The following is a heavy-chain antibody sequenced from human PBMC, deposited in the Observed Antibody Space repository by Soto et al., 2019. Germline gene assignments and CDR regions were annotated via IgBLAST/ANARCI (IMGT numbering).Heavy chain of an antibody. CDR1: GFTFSSYA. CDR3: ARDYYGSGSYHFDY. D-gene: IGHD3-10*01. V-gene: IGHV3-23*01. CDR2: ISGSGSSK. Sequence: PGGSLRLSCAASGFTFSSYAMSWVRQAPGKGLEWVSAISGSGSSKYYADSVKGRFTISRDNSKNTLYLQMNSLRAEDTAVYYCARDYYGSGSYHFDYWGQGPLVTVSS. J-gene: IGHJ4*02.